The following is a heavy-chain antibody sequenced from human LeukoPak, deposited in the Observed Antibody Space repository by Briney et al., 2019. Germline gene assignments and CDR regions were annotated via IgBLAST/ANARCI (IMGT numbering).Heavy chain of an antibody. CDR1: GGSFSGYY. Sequence: SETLSLTCAVYGGSFSGYYWSWIRQPPGKGLEWIGEINHSGSTNYNPSLKSRVTISVDTSKNQFSLKLSSVTAADTAVYYCARADVLLWFGESLTDYGMDVWGQRTTVTVSS. V-gene: IGHV4-34*01. CDR2: INHSGST. CDR3: ARADVLLWFGESLTDYGMDV. J-gene: IGHJ6*02. D-gene: IGHD3-10*01.